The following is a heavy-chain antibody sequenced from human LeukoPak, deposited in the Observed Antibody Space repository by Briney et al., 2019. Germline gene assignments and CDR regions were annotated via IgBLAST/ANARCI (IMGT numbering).Heavy chain of an antibody. V-gene: IGHV3-23*01. CDR1: GFTFSSYA. CDR2: ISGSGGST. D-gene: IGHD3-10*01. CDR3: KNGFLGATPDYFDY. Sequence: GGSLRLSCAASGFTFSSYAMSWVRQAPGKGLEWVSAISGSGGSTYYADSVKGRFTISRDNSKNTVYLEMNSLRAEDTAVYYCKNGFLGATPDYFDYWGQGTLVTVSS. J-gene: IGHJ4*03.